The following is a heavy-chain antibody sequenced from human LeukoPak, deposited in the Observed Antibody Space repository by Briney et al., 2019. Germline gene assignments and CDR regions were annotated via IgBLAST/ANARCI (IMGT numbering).Heavy chain of an antibody. J-gene: IGHJ5*02. V-gene: IGHV1-2*02. CDR2: INRNSGGT. D-gene: IGHD2-2*01. CDR3: AREVYCSSTSCFRFDP. CDR1: GYTFTGYY. Sequence: ASVKVSCKASGYTFTGYYMHWVRQAPGQGLEWMGWINRNSGGTNYAQKFQGRVTMTRDTSISTAYMELSRLRSDDTAVYYCAREVYCSSTSCFRFDPWGQGTLVTVSS.